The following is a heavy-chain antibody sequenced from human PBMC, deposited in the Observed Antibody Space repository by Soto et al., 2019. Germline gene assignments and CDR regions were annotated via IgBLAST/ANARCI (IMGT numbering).Heavy chain of an antibody. CDR1: GGTFSSDA. CDR3: ARASGYSSGWYHDC. CDR2: LIPILGTT. V-gene: IGHV1-69*13. J-gene: IGHJ4*02. Sequence: GASVKVSCKASGGTFSSDAVSWVRQAPGQGLEWMGGLIPILGTTHYAQKFQGRVTITADESTNTAYMELSSLRSDDTAVYYCARASGYSSGWYHDCWGQWTRVTVSS. D-gene: IGHD6-19*01.